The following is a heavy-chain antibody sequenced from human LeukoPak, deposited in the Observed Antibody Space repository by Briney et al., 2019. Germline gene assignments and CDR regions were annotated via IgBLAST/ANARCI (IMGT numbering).Heavy chain of an antibody. J-gene: IGHJ5*02. V-gene: IGHV3-48*04. Sequence: PGGSLRLSCAASGFTFGDYSMHWVRQAPGKGLEWISYISGGGTTKYYADSVKGRFTISRDNAKFVMYLQMYSLRAEDTAVYYCARVASPFGVVISNWFDPWGQGTLVTVPS. CDR2: ISGGGTTK. CDR1: GFTFGDYS. D-gene: IGHD3-3*01. CDR3: ARVASPFGVVISNWFDP.